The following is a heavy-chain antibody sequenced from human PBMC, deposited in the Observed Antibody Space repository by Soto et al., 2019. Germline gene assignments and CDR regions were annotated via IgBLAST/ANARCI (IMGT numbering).Heavy chain of an antibody. Sequence: QVQLQQSGPGLVKPSQTLSLTCTVSGDSISSGGYYWTWIRQHPGKGLEWIGYIRYSESTYYNPSLKSRVIVSIDTSKHQFSLRLSSVTAADTAVYFCTRGAWGYAIDVWGQGTMVTVSS. V-gene: IGHV4-31*03. D-gene: IGHD3-16*01. CDR2: IRYSEST. J-gene: IGHJ3*01. CDR3: TRGAWGYAIDV. CDR1: GDSISSGGYY.